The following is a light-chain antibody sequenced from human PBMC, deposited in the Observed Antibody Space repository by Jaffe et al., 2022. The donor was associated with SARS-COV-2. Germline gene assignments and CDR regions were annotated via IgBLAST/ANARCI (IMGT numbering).Light chain of an antibody. CDR1: QNIYNK. V-gene: IGKV3-15*01. CDR3: QQYHEWPIT. J-gene: IGKJ5*01. Sequence: EIVMTQSPATLSVSPGERVTLSCRASQNIYNKLAWYQQKPGQAPRLLFSGASARATGIPARFSGSGSGTEFTLTITSLQSEDFAVYYCQQYHEWPITFGQGARLEIK. CDR2: GAS.